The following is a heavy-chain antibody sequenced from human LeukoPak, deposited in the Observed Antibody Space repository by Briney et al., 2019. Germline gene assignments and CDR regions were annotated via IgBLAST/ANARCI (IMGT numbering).Heavy chain of an antibody. CDR1: EYSFTSYW. Sequence: GESLKISCKGFEYSFTSYWIAWVRQMPGKGLEWMGIIYPGDSDTRYSPSFQGQVTISGDKSISTVYLQWSSLKASDTAVYYCARVDLYCSSTSCYSFDYWGQGTLVTVSS. J-gene: IGHJ4*02. CDR3: ARVDLYCSSTSCYSFDY. V-gene: IGHV5-51*01. D-gene: IGHD2-2*01. CDR2: IYPGDSDT.